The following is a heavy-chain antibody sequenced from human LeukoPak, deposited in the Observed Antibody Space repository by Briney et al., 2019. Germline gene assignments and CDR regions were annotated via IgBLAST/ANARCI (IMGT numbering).Heavy chain of an antibody. V-gene: IGHV3-7*01. CDR2: IKQDGSEK. D-gene: IGHD4-17*01. CDR1: GFTFSSYW. J-gene: IGHJ4*02. Sequence: GGSLRLSCAASGFTFSSYWMSWVRQAPGKGLEWVANIKQDGSEKYYVDSEKGRFTISRDNAKTSLYLRMNSLRAEDTAVYYCARNTMTTVTTFYYWGQGTLVTVSS. CDR3: ARNTMTTVTTFYY.